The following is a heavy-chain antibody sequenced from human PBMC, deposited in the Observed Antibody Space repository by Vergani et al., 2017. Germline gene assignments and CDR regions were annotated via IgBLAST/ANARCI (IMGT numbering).Heavy chain of an antibody. CDR2: ISDGGETK. D-gene: IGHD2-2*01. CDR3: GRKXSPASLMDKSFDF. Sequence: QVQLVASGGGLVRPGGSLRLSCAASGFIFSDYYMTWIRQTPGKGLEWLAHISDGGETKMYAESLKGRFTVSRDNTKNLLILQMKTLKVDDTATYYCGRKXSPASLMDKSFDFWGQGALVTVSS. CDR1: GFIFSDYY. V-gene: IGHV3-11*01. J-gene: IGHJ5*01.